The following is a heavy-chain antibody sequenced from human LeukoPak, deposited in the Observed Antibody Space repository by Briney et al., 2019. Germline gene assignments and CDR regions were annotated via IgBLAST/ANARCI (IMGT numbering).Heavy chain of an antibody. Sequence: GGSLRLSCAASGFTFSSYAMSWVRQAPGKGLEWVSAISGSGGSTYYADSVKGRFTISRDNPKNTLYLQMNSLRAEDTAVYYCAKDVGTVTTSYMDVWGKGTTVTVSS. CDR3: AKDVGTVTTSYMDV. CDR2: ISGSGGST. D-gene: IGHD4-11*01. V-gene: IGHV3-23*01. J-gene: IGHJ6*03. CDR1: GFTFSSYA.